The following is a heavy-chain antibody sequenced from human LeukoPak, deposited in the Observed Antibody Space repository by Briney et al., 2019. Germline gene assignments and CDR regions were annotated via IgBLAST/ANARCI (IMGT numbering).Heavy chain of an antibody. CDR2: ISSSGTTI. D-gene: IGHD3-10*01. Sequence: QPGGSLRLSCAASGFTFSSYAMSWVRQAPGKGLEWVSYISSSGTTIYYADSVKGRFTISRDNAKNSLYLQMNSLRAEDTAVYYCARGRWGGSGSYSYFDYWGQGTLVTVSS. V-gene: IGHV3-48*03. CDR1: GFTFSSYA. J-gene: IGHJ4*02. CDR3: ARGRWGGSGSYSYFDY.